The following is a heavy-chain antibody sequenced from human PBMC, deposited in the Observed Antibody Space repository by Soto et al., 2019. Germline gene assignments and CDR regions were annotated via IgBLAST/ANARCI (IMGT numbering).Heavy chain of an antibody. CDR2: INHSGST. CDR3: ARGRPGYDFWSGYPYYFDY. Sequence: SETLSLTCAVYGRSFSGYYWSWIRQPPGKGLEWIGEINHSGSTNYNPSLKSRVTISVDTSKNQFSLKLSSVTAADTAVYYCARGRPGYDFWSGYPYYFDYWGQGTLVTVSS. V-gene: IGHV4-34*01. J-gene: IGHJ4*02. CDR1: GRSFSGYY. D-gene: IGHD3-3*01.